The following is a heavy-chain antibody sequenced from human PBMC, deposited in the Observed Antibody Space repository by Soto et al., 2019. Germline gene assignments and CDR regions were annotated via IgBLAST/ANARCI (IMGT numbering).Heavy chain of an antibody. CDR1: GGSFSGYY. J-gene: IGHJ6*02. V-gene: IGHV4-34*01. CDR3: ARGDISINIVVVPAATHGYYYGMDV. Sequence: PSETLSLTCAVYGGSFSGYYWSWIRQPPGKGLEWIGEINHSGSTNYNPSLKSRVTISVDTSKNQFSLKLSSGTAADTAVYYCARGDISINIVVVPAATHGYYYGMDVWGQGTTDTVSS. CDR2: INHSGST. D-gene: IGHD2-2*01.